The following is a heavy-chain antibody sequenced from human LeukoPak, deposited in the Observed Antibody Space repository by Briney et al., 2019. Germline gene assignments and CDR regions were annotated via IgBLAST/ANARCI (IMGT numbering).Heavy chain of an antibody. CDR1: GYTFTSYD. D-gene: IGHD6-19*01. Sequence: ASVKVSCKASGYTFTSYDINWVRQATGQGLEWMGWMNPNSGNTGYAQKFQGRVTMTRNTSISTAYMELSSLRSEDTAVYYCARGSGIAVADNWFDPWGQGTLVTASS. CDR3: ARGSGIAVADNWFDP. CDR2: MNPNSGNT. V-gene: IGHV1-8*01. J-gene: IGHJ5*02.